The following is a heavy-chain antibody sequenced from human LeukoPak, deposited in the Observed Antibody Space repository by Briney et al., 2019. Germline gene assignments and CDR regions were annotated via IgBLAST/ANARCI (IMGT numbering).Heavy chain of an antibody. V-gene: IGHV3-23*01. CDR3: AKAGSSGYRYYFDY. J-gene: IGHJ4*02. D-gene: IGHD3-22*01. CDR1: GFTFSSYA. Sequence: PGGSLRLSCGASGFTFSSYAMSWVRQAPGKGLEWVSAISSSGGLAYYADSVKGRFTMSRDNSENTLFLQMNSLRADDTALYYCAKAGSSGYRYYFDYWGRGILVTVSS. CDR2: ISSSGGLA.